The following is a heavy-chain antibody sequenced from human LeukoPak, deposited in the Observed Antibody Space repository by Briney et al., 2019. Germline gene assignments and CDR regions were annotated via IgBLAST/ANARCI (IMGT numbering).Heavy chain of an antibody. D-gene: IGHD3-22*01. J-gene: IGHJ6*03. Sequence: GPSVKVSCKASGYTFTGYYMHWVRQAPGQGLECMGWINPNSGCTNHAQKFQGRVTMTRDTSISTAYMELSRLRSDDTDVYYCARGAGDYYDSSADHIMLKDYYYMDVWGKGTTVTVSS. CDR3: ARGAGDYYDSSADHIMLKDYYYMDV. CDR1: GYTFTGYY. CDR2: INPNSGCT. V-gene: IGHV1-2*02.